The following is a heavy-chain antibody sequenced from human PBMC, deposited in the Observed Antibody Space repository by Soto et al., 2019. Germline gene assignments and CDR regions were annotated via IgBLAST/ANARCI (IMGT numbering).Heavy chain of an antibody. D-gene: IGHD2-15*01. CDR2: IYPGDSDT. V-gene: IGHV5-51*01. CDR3: ARRRYCSGGSCPDWFDP. J-gene: IGHJ5*02. CDR1: GYSFTSYW. Sequence: PGESLKISCKGSGYSFTSYWIGWVRQMPGKGLEWMGIIYPGDSDTRYSPSFQGQVTISADKSISTAYLQWSSLKASDTAMYYCARRRYCSGGSCPDWFDPWGQGTLVTVSS.